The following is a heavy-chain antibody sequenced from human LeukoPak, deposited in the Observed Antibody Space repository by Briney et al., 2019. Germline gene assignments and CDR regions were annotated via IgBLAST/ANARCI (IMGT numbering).Heavy chain of an antibody. V-gene: IGHV3-21*06. J-gene: IGHJ4*02. CDR3: AKGGITMVRGVMGLFDY. Sequence: DSIQGRFTISRDNAENSLYLQMNSLRAEDTAVYYCAKGGITMVRGVMGLFDYWGQGTLVTVSA. D-gene: IGHD3-10*01.